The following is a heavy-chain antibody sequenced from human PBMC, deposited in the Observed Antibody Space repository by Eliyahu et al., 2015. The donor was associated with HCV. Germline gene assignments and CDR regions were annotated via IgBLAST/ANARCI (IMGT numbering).Heavy chain of an antibody. D-gene: IGHD2-8*01. CDR3: ARSIGGDAIGY. Sequence: KFQGRVTITADESTSTAYMELSSLRSEDTAVYYCARSIGGDAIGYWGQGTLVTVSS. J-gene: IGHJ4*02. V-gene: IGHV1-69*01.